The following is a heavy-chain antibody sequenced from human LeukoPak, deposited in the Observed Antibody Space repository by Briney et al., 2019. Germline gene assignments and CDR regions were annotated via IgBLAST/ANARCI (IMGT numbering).Heavy chain of an antibody. Sequence: PSETLSLTCTVSGGSMSPYFWSWIRQPPGKGLEWIGYIYYSGTTNYNPSLKSRVTISVDTSKNQFSLKLSCVTAADTAVYYCARPATGPRNYYYYYYMDVWGKGTTVTVSS. D-gene: IGHD1-14*01. V-gene: IGHV4-59*01. CDR3: ARPATGPRNYYYYYYMDV. CDR2: IYYSGTT. J-gene: IGHJ6*03. CDR1: GGSMSPYF.